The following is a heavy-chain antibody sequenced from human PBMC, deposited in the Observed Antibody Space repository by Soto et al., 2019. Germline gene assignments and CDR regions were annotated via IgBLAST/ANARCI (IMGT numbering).Heavy chain of an antibody. CDR2: TYYRSKWYI. CDR3: ARSFSFYWYFDL. CDR1: GDSVSTNSAT. V-gene: IGHV6-1*01. D-gene: IGHD3-3*02. Sequence: SQTLSLTCAISGDSVSTNSATWDWIRQSPSRGLEWLGRTYYRSKWYIDYAVSVKSRITINPDTSKNQFSLQLNSVTPEDTAVYYCARSFSFYWYFDLWGRGTLVTVSS. J-gene: IGHJ2*01.